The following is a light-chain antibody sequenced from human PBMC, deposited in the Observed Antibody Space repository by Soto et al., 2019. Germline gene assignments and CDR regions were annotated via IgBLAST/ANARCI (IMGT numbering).Light chain of an antibody. J-gene: IGLJ2*01. V-gene: IGLV1-40*01. Sequence: QSVLTQPPSVSGAPEHRVTISCTRSSSNIGAGYDVHWYQQLPGTAPKLLIYGNSNRPSGVPDRFSGSKSGTSASLAITGLQAEDEADYYCQSYDSSLSSVVFGGGTKVTVL. CDR2: GNS. CDR1: SSNIGAGYD. CDR3: QSYDSSLSSVV.